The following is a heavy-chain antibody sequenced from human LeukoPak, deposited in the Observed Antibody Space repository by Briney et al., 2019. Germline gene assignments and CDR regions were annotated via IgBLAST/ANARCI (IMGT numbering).Heavy chain of an antibody. CDR3: ARDLSNSGYDAPDDH. J-gene: IGHJ4*02. CDR1: GFTFSSYA. CDR2: ISYDGSNK. D-gene: IGHD5-12*01. Sequence: PGGSLRLSCAASGFTFSSYAMHWVRQAPGKGLEWVAVISYDGSNKYYADSVKGRFTISRDNSKNMLYLQMNSLRAEDTAVYYCARDLSNSGYDAPDDHWGQGTLVTVSS. V-gene: IGHV3-30-3*01.